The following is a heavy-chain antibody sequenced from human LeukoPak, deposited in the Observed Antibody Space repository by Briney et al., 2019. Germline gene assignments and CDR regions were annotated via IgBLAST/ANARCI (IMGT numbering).Heavy chain of an antibody. CDR1: GFTFSSYA. V-gene: IGHV3-23*01. J-gene: IGHJ5*02. CDR2: ISSSGDST. CDR3: AKVGTIESTEELNWFDP. Sequence: GGSLRLSCAASGFTFSSYAMIWVRQAPGKGLEWVSIISSSGDSTYYADSVKGRFTFSRDNSKNTLSLQMSSLGADDTAVYYCAKVGTIESTEELNWFDPWGQGTLVTVSS. D-gene: IGHD1-7*01.